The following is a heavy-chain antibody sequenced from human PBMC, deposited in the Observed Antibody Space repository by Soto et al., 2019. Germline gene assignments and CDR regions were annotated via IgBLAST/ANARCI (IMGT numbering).Heavy chain of an antibody. CDR1: GFTFSSYA. Sequence: EVQLLESGGGLVQPGGSLRLSCAASGFTFSSYAMSWVCQAPGKGLEWVSAISGSGGSTYYADSVKGRFTISRDNSKNTLYLQMNSLRAEDTAVYYCAKDKSAGRIAVAGTFDYWGQGTLVTVSS. J-gene: IGHJ4*02. D-gene: IGHD6-19*01. CDR3: AKDKSAGRIAVAGTFDY. CDR2: ISGSGGST. V-gene: IGHV3-23*01.